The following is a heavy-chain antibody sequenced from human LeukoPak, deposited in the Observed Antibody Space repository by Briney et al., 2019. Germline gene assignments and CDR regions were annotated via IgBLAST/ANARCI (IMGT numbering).Heavy chain of an antibody. CDR1: GYTFTDYD. J-gene: IGHJ4*02. CDR2: MNPNSGGT. Sequence: ASVKVSCKASGYTFTDYDITWVRQATGQGLEWMGWMNPNSGGTNYAQKFQGRVTMTRDTSISTAYMELSRLRSDDTAVYYCARDPLTAYDSSGYDFDYWGQGTLVTVSS. V-gene: IGHV1-2*02. D-gene: IGHD3-22*01. CDR3: ARDPLTAYDSSGYDFDY.